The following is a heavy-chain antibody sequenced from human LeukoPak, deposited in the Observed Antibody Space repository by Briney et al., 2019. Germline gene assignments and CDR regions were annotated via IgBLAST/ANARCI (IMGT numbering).Heavy chain of an antibody. CDR2: INHSGST. CDR1: GGSISSYY. CDR3: ARGRGAAVYYYYYYGMDV. J-gene: IGHJ6*02. D-gene: IGHD6-13*01. V-gene: IGHV4-34*01. Sequence: SETLSLTCTVSGGSISSYYWSWIRQPPGKGLEWIGEINHSGSTNYNPSLKSRVTISVDTSKNQFSLKLSSVTAADTAVYYCARGRGAAVYYYYYYGMDVWGQGTTVTVSS.